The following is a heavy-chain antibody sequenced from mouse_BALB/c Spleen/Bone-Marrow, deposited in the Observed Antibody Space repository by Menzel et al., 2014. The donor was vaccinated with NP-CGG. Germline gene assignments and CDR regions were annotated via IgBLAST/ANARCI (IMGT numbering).Heavy chain of an antibody. V-gene: IGHV2-9-2*01. Sequence: QVQLQQSGPGLVAPSQSMSITCTVSGFSLTSYDISWIRQPPGKGLEWLGVIXTGGGTDYNSAFMSRLSISKDNSKSQVFLKMNSLQTDDTAIYYCVRHYYGYDFDYWGQGTTLTVSS. J-gene: IGHJ2*01. CDR2: IXTGGGT. CDR3: VRHYYGYDFDY. D-gene: IGHD1-2*01. CDR1: GFSLTSYD.